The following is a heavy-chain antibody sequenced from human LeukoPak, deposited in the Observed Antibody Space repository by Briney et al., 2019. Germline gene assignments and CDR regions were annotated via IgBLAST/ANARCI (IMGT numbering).Heavy chain of an antibody. V-gene: IGHV3-9*03. J-gene: IGHJ3*02. CDR2: ISWNSGSI. Sequence: PGGSLRLSCAASGFIFDDYAMHWVRQAPGKGLEWVSGISWNSGSIGYADSVQGRFTISRDNAKNSLYLQMNSLRTEDMALYYCAKDLAARPHDTFDIWGQGTMVTVSS. CDR3: AKDLAARPHDTFDI. CDR1: GFIFDDYA. D-gene: IGHD6-6*01.